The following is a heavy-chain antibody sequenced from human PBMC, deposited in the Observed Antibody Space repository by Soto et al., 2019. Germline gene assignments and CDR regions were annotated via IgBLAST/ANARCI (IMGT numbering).Heavy chain of an antibody. CDR3: AREPATAKPEGVDF. V-gene: IGHV1-2*02. J-gene: IGHJ4*02. Sequence: ASVKVSCKASGYTFSDYYIHWVRQAPGQGLEWMGWINPNSGGTKYAPRFQGGVTMTRDTSITTAYMELSRLRSGDTAVYYCAREPATAKPEGVDFWSQGTLVTVSS. D-gene: IGHD1-1*01. CDR1: GYTFSDYY. CDR2: INPNSGGT.